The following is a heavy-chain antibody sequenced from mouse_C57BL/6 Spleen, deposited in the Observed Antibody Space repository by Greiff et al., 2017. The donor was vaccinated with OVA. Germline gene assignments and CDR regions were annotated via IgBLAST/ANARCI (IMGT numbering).Heavy chain of an antibody. D-gene: IGHD1-1*01. CDR1: GFTFSSYA. CDR2: ISDGGSSP. J-gene: IGHJ1*03. V-gene: IGHV5-4*03. CDR3: ARGHYYGSSSPYWYFDV. Sequence: EVKVVESGGGLVKPGGSLKLSCAASGFTFSSYAMSWVRQTPEKRLEWVATISDGGSSPYYPDNVKGRFTISRDNATNNLYLQMSHLKSEDTAMYYCARGHYYGSSSPYWYFDVWGTGTTVTVSS.